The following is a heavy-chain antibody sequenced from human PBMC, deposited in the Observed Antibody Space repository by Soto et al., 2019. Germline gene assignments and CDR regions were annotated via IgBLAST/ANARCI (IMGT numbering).Heavy chain of an antibody. V-gene: IGHV4-59*08. CDR1: GDSIRNYY. J-gene: IGHJ4*02. CDR2: VSYTGST. CDR3: ATSIVLVKLGFDD. Sequence: QVQLQESGPGLVKPSETLSLICNVSGDSIRNYYWSWVRQPPGKGLEWIGYVSYTGSTNYNPSLTSRDIISADASRNQFSLKLSSVTAADTARYFLATSIVLVKLGFDDWGQGTLVTVSS. D-gene: IGHD3-22*01.